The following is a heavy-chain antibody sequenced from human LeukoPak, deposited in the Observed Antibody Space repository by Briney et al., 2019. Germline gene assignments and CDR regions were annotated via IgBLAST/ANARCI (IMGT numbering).Heavy chain of an antibody. V-gene: IGHV4-38-2*02. CDR3: ASYGDYGIFDY. J-gene: IGHJ4*02. D-gene: IGHD4-17*01. CDR2: IYHSGST. CDR1: GYSISSGYY. Sequence: SETLSLTCTVSGYSISSGYYWGWIRQPPGKGLEWIGSIYHSGSTYYNPSLKSRATISVDTSKNQFSLKLSSVTAADTAVYYCASYGDYGIFDYWGQGTLVTVSS.